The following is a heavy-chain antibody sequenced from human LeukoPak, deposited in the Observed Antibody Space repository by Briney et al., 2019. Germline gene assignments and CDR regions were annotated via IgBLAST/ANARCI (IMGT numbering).Heavy chain of an antibody. V-gene: IGHV3-23*01. CDR2: ICGSGGCT. CDR3: AKTTVGYSSGRYPGWPADC. J-gene: IGHJ4*02. CDR1: GFTFNTFA. D-gene: IGHD6-19*01. Sequence: GGSLRLSCEAPGFTFNTFAIYWVRQAPGKGLEWVSGICGSGGCTYYADSVKGRFTISRDNSKNTVYLQMNSLTADDTAVYYCAKTTVGYSSGRYPGWPADCWGQGTLVTVSS.